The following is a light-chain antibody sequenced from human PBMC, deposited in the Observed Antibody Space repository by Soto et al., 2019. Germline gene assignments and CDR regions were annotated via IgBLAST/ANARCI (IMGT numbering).Light chain of an antibody. V-gene: IGKV3-15*01. CDR3: KQYNNWPPIT. CDR2: GAS. Sequence: EIVMTQSPATLSVSPGERATLSCRASQSVSSNLAWYQQKPGQAPRLLIYGASTRATGIPARFSGSGSGTEFTLTISSQQSEDFAVYYCKQYNNWPPITFGQGTRLEIK. CDR1: QSVSSN. J-gene: IGKJ5*01.